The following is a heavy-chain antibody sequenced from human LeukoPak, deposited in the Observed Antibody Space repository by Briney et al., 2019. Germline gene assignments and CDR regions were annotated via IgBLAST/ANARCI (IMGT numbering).Heavy chain of an antibody. V-gene: IGHV1-18*01. CDR2: ISAYNGNT. D-gene: IGHD3-16*02. J-gene: IGHJ4*02. CDR3: ARVNYDYVWGSYRSPLDY. CDR1: GYTFTSYG. Sequence: ASVKVSCKASGYTFTSYGISWVRQAPGQGLEWMGWISAYNGNTNYAQKLQGRVTMTTDTSTSTAYMELRSLRSDDTAVYYCARVNYDYVWGSYRSPLDYWGQGTLVTVFS.